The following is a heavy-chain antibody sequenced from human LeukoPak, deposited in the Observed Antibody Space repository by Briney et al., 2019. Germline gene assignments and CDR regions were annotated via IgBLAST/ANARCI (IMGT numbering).Heavy chain of an antibody. CDR1: GFIFSTYS. J-gene: IGHJ4*02. Sequence: PGGSLRLSCEAPGFIFSTYSMNWVRQAPGKGLEWVPYISSSSSTIYYADSVKGRFTISRDNAKNSLSLQMNSLRAEDTAVFYCARQSRPGYFDYWGQGTLVTVSS. V-gene: IGHV3-48*01. CDR3: ARQSRPGYFDY. CDR2: ISSSSSTI.